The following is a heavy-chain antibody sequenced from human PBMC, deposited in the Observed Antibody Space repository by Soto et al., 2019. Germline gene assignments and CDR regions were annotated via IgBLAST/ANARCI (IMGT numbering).Heavy chain of an antibody. V-gene: IGHV3-7*05. J-gene: IGHJ4*02. CDR3: AGGSGWLSDS. CDR1: GFTFSRYW. D-gene: IGHD6-19*01. Sequence: PGESLKISCAASGFTFSRYWMKWVRQAPGKGLEWVANIKQDGSETYYVDSVKGRFTISRDSAKNSLFLQMNSLRAEDTAVYYCAGGSGWLSDSWGQGTLVTVSS. CDR2: IKQDGSET.